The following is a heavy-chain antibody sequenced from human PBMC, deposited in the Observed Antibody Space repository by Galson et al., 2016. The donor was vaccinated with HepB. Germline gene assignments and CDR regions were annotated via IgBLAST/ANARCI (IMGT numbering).Heavy chain of an antibody. CDR2: INPSGGST. D-gene: IGHD3-10*01. CDR3: AGAGGYYYDSGAYYYYGMDV. Sequence: SVKVSCKASGYTFTSYYMHWVRQAPGQGLQWMGIINPSGGSTSYAQKFQGRVTMTRDTSTSTIYMALSSLRSEGTAVYYCAGAGGYYYDSGAYYYYGMDVGGQGTTVTVYS. CDR1: GYTFTSYY. V-gene: IGHV1-46*01. J-gene: IGHJ6*02.